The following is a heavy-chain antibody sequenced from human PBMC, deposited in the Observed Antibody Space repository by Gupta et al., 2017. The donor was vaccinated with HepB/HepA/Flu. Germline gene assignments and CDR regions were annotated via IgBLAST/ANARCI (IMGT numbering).Heavy chain of an antibody. CDR3: AKESSYCSSTSCYTLDY. V-gene: IGHV3-30*18. CDR2: ISYDGSNK. D-gene: IGHD2-2*02. J-gene: IGHJ4*02. CDR1: GFTFSSYG. Sequence: QVQLVESGGGVVQPGRSLRLSCAASGFTFSSYGMHWVRQAPGKGLEWVAVISYDGSNKYYADSVKGRFTISRDNSKNTLYLQMNSLRAEDTAVYYCAKESSYCSSTSCYTLDYWGQGTLVTVSS.